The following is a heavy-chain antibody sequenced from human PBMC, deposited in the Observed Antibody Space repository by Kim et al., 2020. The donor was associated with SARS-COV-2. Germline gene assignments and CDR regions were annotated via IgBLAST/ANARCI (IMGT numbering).Heavy chain of an antibody. CDR1: GFTFTGYA. CDR3: RKGGWGWRGDH. J-gene: IGHJ4*02. D-gene: IGHD2-21*01. V-gene: IGHV3-23*01. Sequence: GGSLRLACTTSGFTFTGYAMSWVRQAPGKGLEWVARSEGSDGTTYYGDSVKGRFTSARDNSKKTLYLQMSSLRADDTAGYDGRKGGWGWRGDHWGQG. CDR2: SEGSDGTT.